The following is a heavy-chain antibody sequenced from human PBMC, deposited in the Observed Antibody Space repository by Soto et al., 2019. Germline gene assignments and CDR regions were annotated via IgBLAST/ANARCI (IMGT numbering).Heavy chain of an antibody. CDR2: INAGNGDI. Sequence: GGPVKVSCKPSGYTFISYALHWVPQAPGQRLEWLGWINAGNGDILYSQKFQGRVTFSRDTSASTAYMELSNLRSEDTAVYYCARGLRKEQFDYWGQGTPVTVSS. J-gene: IGHJ4*02. CDR3: ARGLRKEQFDY. CDR1: GYTFISYA. D-gene: IGHD5-12*01. V-gene: IGHV1-3*01.